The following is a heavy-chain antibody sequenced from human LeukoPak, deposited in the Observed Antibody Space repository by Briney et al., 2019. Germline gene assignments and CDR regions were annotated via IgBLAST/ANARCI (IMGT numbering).Heavy chain of an antibody. CDR2: IYSGGST. J-gene: IGHJ4*02. D-gene: IGHD5-12*01. Sequence: GGSLRLSCAASGFTVSSNYMSWVRQAPGKGLEWVSVIYSGGSTYYADSVKGRFTISRGNSKNTLYLQMNSLRAEDTAVYYCALARGYSGYDFGYWGQGTLVTVSS. CDR3: ALARGYSGYDFGY. CDR1: GFTVSSNY. V-gene: IGHV3-53*01.